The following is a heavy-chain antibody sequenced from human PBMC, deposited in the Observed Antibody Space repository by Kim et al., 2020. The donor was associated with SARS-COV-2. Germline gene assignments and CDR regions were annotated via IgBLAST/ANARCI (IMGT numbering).Heavy chain of an antibody. Sequence: SLKSRVTISVDTAKNPFSLKLSSVTAADTAVYYCARVNTYYYDSSGYFDYWGQGTLVTVSS. J-gene: IGHJ4*02. V-gene: IGHV4-30-2*05. D-gene: IGHD3-22*01. CDR3: ARVNTYYYDSSGYFDY.